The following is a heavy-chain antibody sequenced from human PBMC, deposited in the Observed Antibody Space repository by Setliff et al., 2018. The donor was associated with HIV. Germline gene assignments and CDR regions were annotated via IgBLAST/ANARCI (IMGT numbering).Heavy chain of an antibody. CDR2: IGYNGDT. Sequence: PSXTLXXXXTVSGXSXXXYXGNWXXQSPGKGLEGIGYIGYNGDTSXXPSLNSRVTLSVDXXKNQFALKLSSVSAADTAVYFCARWGASVGRPDWHXXDMXXXGTMVTVSS. V-gene: IGHV4-59*01. CDR3: ARWGASVGRPDWHXXDM. J-gene: IGHJ3*02. CDR1: GXSXXXYX. D-gene: IGHD1-26*01.